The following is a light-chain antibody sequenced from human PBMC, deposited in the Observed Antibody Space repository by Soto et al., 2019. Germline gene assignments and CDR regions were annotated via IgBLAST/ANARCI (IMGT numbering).Light chain of an antibody. J-gene: IGLJ2*01. CDR2: DVS. CDR3: RSYTSTNLVI. CDR1: SSDIGDYKY. V-gene: IGLV2-14*01. Sequence: QSALTQPASVSGSPGQSITISCTGSSSDIGDYKYVSWYKQHPGKAPKLMIYDVSNRPSGVSNRFSGSKSGNTASLTISGLQAEDEADYYCRSYTSTNLVIFGGGTKVTVL.